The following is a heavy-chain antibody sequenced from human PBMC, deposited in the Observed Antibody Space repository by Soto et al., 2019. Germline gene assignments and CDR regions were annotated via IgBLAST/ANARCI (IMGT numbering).Heavy chain of an antibody. CDR2: IYYSGST. D-gene: IGHD3-10*01. V-gene: IGHV4-59*08. J-gene: IGHJ6*03. CDR3: ARHYGAGSYLGYYYYYIDV. CDR1: GGSISSYY. Sequence: PSETLSLSCTVSGGSISSYYWSWIRQPPGKGLEWIGYIYYSGSTNYNPSPKSRVTISVDTSKNQFSLKLSSVTAADTAVYYCARHYGAGSYLGYYYYYIDVWAKGTTDTVSS.